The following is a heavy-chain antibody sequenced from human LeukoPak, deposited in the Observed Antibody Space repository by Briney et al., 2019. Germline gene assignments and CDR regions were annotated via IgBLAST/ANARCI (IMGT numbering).Heavy chain of an antibody. CDR3: ARDLQDSSSWEVNWFDP. Sequence: SETLSLTCTVSGGSINYYYWMWIRQPPGKGLEWIGYIYYSGGTHYNPPLKSRVTMLVDTSKNQFSLKLSSVTAADTAVYYCARDLQDSSSWEVNWFDPWGQGTLVTVS. J-gene: IGHJ5*02. CDR2: IYYSGGT. CDR1: GGSINYYY. V-gene: IGHV4-59*12. D-gene: IGHD6-13*01.